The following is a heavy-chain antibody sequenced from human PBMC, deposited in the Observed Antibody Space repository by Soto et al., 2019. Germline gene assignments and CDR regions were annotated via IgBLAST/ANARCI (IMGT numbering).Heavy chain of an antibody. V-gene: IGHV3-30*18. CDR3: AKDTSSGYYRFDY. CDR1: GFTFSSYG. D-gene: IGHD3-22*01. Sequence: QVQLVESGGGVVQPGRSLRLSCAASGFTFSSYGMHWVRQAPGKGLEWVAVISYDGSNKYYADSVKGRFTISRDNSKNTLYLQMNSLRAEDTAVHYCAKDTSSGYYRFDYWGQGTLVTVSS. CDR2: ISYDGSNK. J-gene: IGHJ4*02.